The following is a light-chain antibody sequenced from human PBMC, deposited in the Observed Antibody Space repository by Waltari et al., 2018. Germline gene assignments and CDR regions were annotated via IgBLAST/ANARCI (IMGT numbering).Light chain of an antibody. CDR1: QSISSW. J-gene: IGKJ2*01. CDR3: QQYNSYSPMYT. Sequence: DIQMTQSPSTLSASVGDRVTIPCRASQSISSWLAWYQQKPGKATKLLIYDASSLESGVPSRFSGSGSGTEFTLTISSLQPDDFATYYCQQYNSYSPMYTFGQGTKLEIK. V-gene: IGKV1-5*01. CDR2: DAS.